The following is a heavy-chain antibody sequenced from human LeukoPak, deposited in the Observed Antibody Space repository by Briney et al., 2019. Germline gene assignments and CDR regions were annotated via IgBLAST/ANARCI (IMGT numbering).Heavy chain of an antibody. J-gene: IGHJ6*03. V-gene: IGHV4-4*07. Sequence: SETLSLICTVSGGSISSYYWSWIRQPAGKGLEWIGRIYTSGSTNYNPSLKSRVTMSVDTSKNQFSLKLSSVTAADTAVYYCARAGGAGNYDSYMDVWGKGTTVTVSS. CDR3: ARAGGAGNYDSYMDV. CDR2: IYTSGST. D-gene: IGHD3-3*01. CDR1: GGSISSYY.